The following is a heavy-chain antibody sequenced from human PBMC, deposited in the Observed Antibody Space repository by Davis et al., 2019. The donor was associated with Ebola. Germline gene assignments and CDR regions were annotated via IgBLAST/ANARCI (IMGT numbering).Heavy chain of an antibody. CDR3: ARGFSSSWYANWFDP. V-gene: IGHV3-30-3*01. CDR1: GFTFSSYA. Sequence: GESLKISCAASGFTFSSYAMHWVRQAPGKGLEWVAVISYDGSNKYYADSVKGRFTISRDNSKNTLYLQMNSLRAEDTAVYYCARGFSSSWYANWFDPWGQGTLVTVSS. D-gene: IGHD6-13*01. CDR2: ISYDGSNK. J-gene: IGHJ5*02.